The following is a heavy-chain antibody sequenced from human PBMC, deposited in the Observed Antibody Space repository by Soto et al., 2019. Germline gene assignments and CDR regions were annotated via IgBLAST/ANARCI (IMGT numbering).Heavy chain of an antibody. Sequence: EVQLVESGGGLVQPGGSLRLSCAASGFTVSSNYMSWVRQAPGKGLEWVSVIYSGGSTYYADSVKGRFTISRDNSKNTLYLQMNSLRAEDTAVYYCARDQSYDSSGSPPYYGMDVWGQGTTVTVSS. CDR3: ARDQSYDSSGSPPYYGMDV. CDR1: GFTVSSNY. D-gene: IGHD3-22*01. V-gene: IGHV3-66*01. CDR2: IYSGGST. J-gene: IGHJ6*02.